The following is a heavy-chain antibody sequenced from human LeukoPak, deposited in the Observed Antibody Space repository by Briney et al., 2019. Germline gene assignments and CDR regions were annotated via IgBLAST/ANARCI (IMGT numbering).Heavy chain of an antibody. J-gene: IGHJ4*02. Sequence: GASVKVSCKASGYTFTSYDINWVRQATGQGLEWMGWINPNSGGTNYAQKFQGRVTMTRDTSISTAYMELSRLRSDDTAVYYCARDAPRNDYGDYRTGYWGQGTLVTVSS. CDR1: GYTFTSYD. CDR3: ARDAPRNDYGDYRTGY. V-gene: IGHV1-2*02. CDR2: INPNSGGT. D-gene: IGHD4-17*01.